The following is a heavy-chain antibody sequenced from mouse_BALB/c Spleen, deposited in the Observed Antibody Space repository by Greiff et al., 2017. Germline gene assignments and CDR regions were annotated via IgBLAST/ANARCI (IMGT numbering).Heavy chain of an antibody. CDR3: ARLRGAWFAY. CDR1: GFNIKDTY. Sequence: EVKLLESGAELVKPGASVKLSCTASGFNIKDTYMHWVKQRPEQGLEWIGRIDPANGNTKYDPKFQGKATITADTSSNTAYLQLSSLTSEDTAVYYCARLRGAWFAYWGQGTLVTVSA. CDR2: IDPANGNT. V-gene: IGHV14-3*02. J-gene: IGHJ3*01.